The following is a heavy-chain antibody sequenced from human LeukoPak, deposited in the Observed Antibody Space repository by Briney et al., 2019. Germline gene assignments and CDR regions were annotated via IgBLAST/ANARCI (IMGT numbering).Heavy chain of an antibody. V-gene: IGHV3-30*02. Sequence: GGSLRLSCAASGFTFSSYGMHWVRQAPGKGLEWVAFIRYDGSNKYYADSVKGRFTISRDNSKNTLYLQMNSLRAEDTAVYYCAKEELDDYSLNPWGQGTLVTVSS. J-gene: IGHJ5*02. CDR3: AKEELDDYSLNP. CDR2: IRYDGSNK. D-gene: IGHD4-11*01. CDR1: GFTFSSYG.